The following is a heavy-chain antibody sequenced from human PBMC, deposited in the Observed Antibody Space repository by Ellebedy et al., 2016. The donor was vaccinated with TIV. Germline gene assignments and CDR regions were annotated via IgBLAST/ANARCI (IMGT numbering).Heavy chain of an antibody. CDR1: GGTFSSYA. V-gene: IGHV1-69*13. Sequence: ASVKVSCKASGGTFSSYAISWVRQAPGQGLEWMGGIIPIFGTANYAQKFQGRVTITADESTSTAYMELSSLRSEDTAVYYCASEGGDSPGYSSSWYFDYWGQGTLVTVSS. CDR2: IIPIFGTA. J-gene: IGHJ4*02. D-gene: IGHD6-13*01. CDR3: ASEGGDSPGYSSSWYFDY.